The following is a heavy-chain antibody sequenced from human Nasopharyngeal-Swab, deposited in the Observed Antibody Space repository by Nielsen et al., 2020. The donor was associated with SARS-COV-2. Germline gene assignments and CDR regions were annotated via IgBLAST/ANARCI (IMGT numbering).Heavy chain of an antibody. CDR1: GSTFRRCS. D-gene: IGHD1-26*01. V-gene: IGHV3-23*01. CDR3: AKESGSYLYYYYGMDV. J-gene: IGHJ6*02. CDR2: ISASGSST. Sequence: GGSLRLSCAATGSTFRRCSMSWVRQAPGKGLEWVSAISASGSSTYYADSVKGRFTISRDNSQNTLYLQMSSLRVEDTAVYYYAKESGSYLYYYYGMDVWGQGTTVTVSS.